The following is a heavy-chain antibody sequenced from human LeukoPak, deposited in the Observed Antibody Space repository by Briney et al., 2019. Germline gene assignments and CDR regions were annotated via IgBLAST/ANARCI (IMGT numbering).Heavy chain of an antibody. J-gene: IGHJ3*02. CDR2: IIPILGIA. CDR3: ARSHLGYCSGGSCYHDAFDI. V-gene: IGHV1-69*04. CDR1: GGTFSSYA. D-gene: IGHD2-15*01. Sequence: SVKVSCKASGGTFSSYAISWVRQAPGQGLEWMGRIIPILGIANYAQKFQGRVTITADKSTSTAYMELSSLRSEDTAVYYCARSHLGYCSGGSCYHDAFDIWGQGTLVTVSS.